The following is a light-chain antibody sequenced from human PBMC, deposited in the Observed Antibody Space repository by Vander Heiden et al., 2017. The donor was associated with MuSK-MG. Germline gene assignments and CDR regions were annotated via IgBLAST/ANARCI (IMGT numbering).Light chain of an antibody. Sequence: DIQMTQSPSSLSASVGDRVTITCQASQDISNYLNWYQQKPGKAPKLLIYDASNLETGVPSRFSGSGYGKDFTFIISSRQPEDIAPYYCQQDNKLLSLTFGGGTKVEIK. CDR3: QQDNKLLSLT. V-gene: IGKV1-33*01. CDR2: DAS. J-gene: IGKJ4*01. CDR1: QDISNY.